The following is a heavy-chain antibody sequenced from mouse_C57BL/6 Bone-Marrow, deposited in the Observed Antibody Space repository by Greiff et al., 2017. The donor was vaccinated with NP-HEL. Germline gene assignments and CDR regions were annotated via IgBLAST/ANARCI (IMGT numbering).Heavy chain of an antibody. Sequence: QVQLKQSGPGLVAPSQSLSITCTVSGFSLTSYAISWVRQPPGKGLEWLGVIWTGGGTNYNSALKSRLSISKDNSKSQVFLKMNSLQTDDTARYYCARNKGVLTGYYFDYWGQGTTLTVSS. CDR3: ARNKGVLTGYYFDY. D-gene: IGHD3-2*01. J-gene: IGHJ2*01. V-gene: IGHV2-9-1*01. CDR2: IWTGGGT. CDR1: GFSLTSYA.